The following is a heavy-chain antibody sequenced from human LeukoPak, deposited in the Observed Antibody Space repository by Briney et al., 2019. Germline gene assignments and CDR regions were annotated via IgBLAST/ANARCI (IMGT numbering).Heavy chain of an antibody. CDR3: ASHNNYYDSSGYPY. D-gene: IGHD3-22*01. CDR2: ISYDGSNS. CDR1: AFTFSSFA. J-gene: IGHJ4*02. Sequence: PGGSLRLSCAASAFTFSSFAMHWVRQAPGKGLEWVALISYDGSNSYYADSVKGRFSISRDNSKNTLYLQMNSLRAEDTAVYYCASHNNYYDSSGYPYWGQGTLVTVSS. V-gene: IGHV3-30*04.